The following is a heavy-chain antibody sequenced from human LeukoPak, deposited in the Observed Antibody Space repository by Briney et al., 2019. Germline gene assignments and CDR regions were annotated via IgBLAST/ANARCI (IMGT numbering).Heavy chain of an antibody. D-gene: IGHD4-17*01. J-gene: IGHJ4*02. V-gene: IGHV3-11*01. Sequence: GGSLSPSCPTSGFISSDNKRGGCGQAPGKGLEWVSYISGRGGSIYYADSVKGRFTISRDNAEKSLYLQMNSLRAEDTAVYYCAREKGLRFWGQGTLVSVSS. CDR3: AREKGLRF. CDR1: GFISSDNK. CDR2: ISGRGGSI.